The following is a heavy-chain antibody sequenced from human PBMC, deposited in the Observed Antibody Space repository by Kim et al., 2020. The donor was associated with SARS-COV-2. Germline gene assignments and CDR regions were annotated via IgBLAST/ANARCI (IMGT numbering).Heavy chain of an antibody. V-gene: IGHV1-69*04. CDR1: GGTFSSYA. D-gene: IGHD6-6*01. Sequence: SVKVSCKASGGTFSSYAISWVRQAPGQGLEWMGRIIPILGIANYAQKFQGRVTITADKSTSTAYMELSSLRSEDTAVYSCATAYSSSSGELDYLGHGTL. J-gene: IGHJ4*01. CDR2: IIPILGIA. CDR3: ATAYSSSSGELDY.